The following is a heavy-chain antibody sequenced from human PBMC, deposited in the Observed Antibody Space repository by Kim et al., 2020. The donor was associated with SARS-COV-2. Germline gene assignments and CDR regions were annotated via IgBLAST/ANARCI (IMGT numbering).Heavy chain of an antibody. Sequence: SETLSLTCTVSGGSISSYYWSWIRQPPGKGLEWIGYIYYSGSTNYNPSLKSRVTISVDTSKNQLSLKLSSVTAADTAVYYCARGRVGYCSGGSCTWGRGTLVTVSS. CDR3: ARGRVGYCSGGSCT. V-gene: IGHV4-59*01. J-gene: IGHJ5*02. D-gene: IGHD2-15*01. CDR2: IYYSGST. CDR1: GGSISSYY.